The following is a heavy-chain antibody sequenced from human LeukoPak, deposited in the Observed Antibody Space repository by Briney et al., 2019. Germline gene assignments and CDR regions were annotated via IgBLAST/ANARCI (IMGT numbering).Heavy chain of an antibody. V-gene: IGHV3-49*04. CDR1: GFTFGDYA. CDR2: IRSKAYGGTT. D-gene: IGHD2-21*02. Sequence: GGSLRLSCTASGFTFGDYAMSWVRQAPGKGLEWVGFIRSKAYGGTTEYAASVKGRFTISRDDSKSIAYLQMNSLKTEDTAVYYCTRVWDCGGDCLMWGQGTLVTVSS. CDR3: TRVWDCGGDCLM. J-gene: IGHJ4*02.